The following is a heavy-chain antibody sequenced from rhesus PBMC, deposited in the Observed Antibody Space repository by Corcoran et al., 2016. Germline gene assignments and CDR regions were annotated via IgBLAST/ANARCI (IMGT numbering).Heavy chain of an antibody. CDR3: ASWSGNHFDY. V-gene: IGHV4-65*01. D-gene: IGHD1-44*01. Sequence: QVQLQESGPGLVKPSGTRSLTCAVSGGSVSSSNWWGWIRQPPGKGLGWSGYISGSSGSTYYNPSLKSRVTISKDTSKNQYSLRLSSVTATDTAVDYCASWSGNHFDYWGQGVLVTVSS. CDR1: GGSVSSSNW. CDR2: ISGSSGST. J-gene: IGHJ4*01.